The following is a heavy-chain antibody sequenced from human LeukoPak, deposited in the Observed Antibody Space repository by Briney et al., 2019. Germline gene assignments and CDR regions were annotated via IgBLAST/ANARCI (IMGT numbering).Heavy chain of an antibody. Sequence: PGGSLRLSCAASGFTFGSYGMNWVRQAPGKGLEWVSYIRSSGSTIYYADSVKGRFTISRDNAKNSLYLQMNSLRAEDTAVYYCARGDTSGWSDYWGQGTLVTVSS. CDR2: IRSSGSTI. CDR3: ARGDTSGWSDY. V-gene: IGHV3-48*03. J-gene: IGHJ4*02. CDR1: GFTFGSYG. D-gene: IGHD6-19*01.